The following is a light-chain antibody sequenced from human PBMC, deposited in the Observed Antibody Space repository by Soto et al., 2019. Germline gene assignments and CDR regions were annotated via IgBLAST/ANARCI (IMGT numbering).Light chain of an antibody. CDR1: QSVSSNY. CDR2: GAS. V-gene: IGKV3-20*01. J-gene: IGKJ3*01. CDR3: QQYGSSLFT. Sequence: EIVMTQSPATLSVSPGERATLSCRASQSVSSNYLAWYQQKPGQAPRLLIYGASSRPTGIPDRFSGSGSGTDFTLTISRLEPEDFEVYYCQQYGSSLFTFGRGTKVDIX.